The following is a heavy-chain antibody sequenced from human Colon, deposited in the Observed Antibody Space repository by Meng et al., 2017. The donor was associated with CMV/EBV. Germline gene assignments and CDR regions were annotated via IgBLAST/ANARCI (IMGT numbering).Heavy chain of an antibody. CDR1: EFIFDDYD. Sequence: SLKISCAASEFIFDDYDMHWVRQAPGKGLEWVSSINWNSCNVGYADFVKGRFTISRDNSKNTLYLQMNSLRAEDTAVYYCARERYYYGSGSYFSSGYYYGMDVWGQGTTVTVSS. J-gene: IGHJ6*02. V-gene: IGHV3-9*01. CDR2: INWNSCNV. CDR3: ARERYYYGSGSYFSSGYYYGMDV. D-gene: IGHD3-10*01.